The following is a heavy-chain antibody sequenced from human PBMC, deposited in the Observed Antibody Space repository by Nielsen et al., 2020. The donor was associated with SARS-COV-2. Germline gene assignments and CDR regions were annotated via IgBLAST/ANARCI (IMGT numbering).Heavy chain of an antibody. J-gene: IGHJ6*03. D-gene: IGHD3-10*01. Sequence: GGSLRLSCAASGFTFSDYYMSWIRQAPGKGLEWVSYISSSSSSYTNYADSVKGRFTISRDNSKNTLYLQMNSLRAEDTAVYYCAKGGYYGSGSYYNDDYYYYMDVWGKGTTVTVSS. CDR3: AKGGYYGSGSYYNDDYYYYMDV. CDR1: GFTFSDYY. V-gene: IGHV3-11*06. CDR2: ISSSSSSYT.